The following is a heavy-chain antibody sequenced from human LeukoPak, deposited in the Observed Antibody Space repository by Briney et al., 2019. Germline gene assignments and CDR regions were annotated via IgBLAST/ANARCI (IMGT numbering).Heavy chain of an antibody. V-gene: IGHV5-51*01. CDR2: IYPGDSDT. J-gene: IGHJ3*02. CDR1: ADDFTRWW. Sequence: GESLKISCKVYADDFTRWWVGWVRQMPGKGLEFMAIIYPGDSDTKYSPSFQGHVTISTDNSINTAYQQWSSLKASDTAMYYCARRDHFSDSSGRYLAFDIWGQGTMVTVSS. D-gene: IGHD3-22*01. CDR3: ARRDHFSDSSGRYLAFDI.